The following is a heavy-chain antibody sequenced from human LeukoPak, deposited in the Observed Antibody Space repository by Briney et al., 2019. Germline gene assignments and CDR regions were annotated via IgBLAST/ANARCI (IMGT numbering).Heavy chain of an antibody. J-gene: IGHJ4*02. CDR3: ARDGAGYSFDY. D-gene: IGHD3-22*01. V-gene: IGHV3-66*02. CDR1: GFTVSSNY. Sequence: GGSLRPSCAASGFTVSSNYMSWVRQAPGKGLEWVSVIYGGGSTYYADSVKGRFTISRDNSKNTLYLQMNSLRAEDTAVYYCARDGAGYSFDYWGQGTLVTVSS. CDR2: IYGGGST.